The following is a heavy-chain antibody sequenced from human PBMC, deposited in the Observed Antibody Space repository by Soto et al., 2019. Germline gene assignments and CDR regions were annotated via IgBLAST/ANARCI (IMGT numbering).Heavy chain of an antibody. CDR1: GFSLSTSGVG. J-gene: IGHJ5*02. CDR3: ARYYDFWRFDP. Sequence: SGPTLVNPTQTLTLTCTFSGFSLSTSGVGVGWIRQPPGKALEWLALIYWNDDKRYSPSLKSRLTITKDASKNQVVLTMTNMDPVDTATYYCARYYDFWRFDPWGQGTLVTVSS. V-gene: IGHV2-5*01. D-gene: IGHD3-3*01. CDR2: IYWNDDK.